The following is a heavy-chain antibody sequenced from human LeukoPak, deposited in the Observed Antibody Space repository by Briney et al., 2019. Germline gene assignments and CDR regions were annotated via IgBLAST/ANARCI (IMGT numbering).Heavy chain of an antibody. V-gene: IGHV1-8*01. D-gene: IGHD6-19*01. CDR3: STARSGWHLDY. CDR1: GYTFTSYD. CDR2: MNPNSGDT. J-gene: IGHJ4*02. Sequence: GASVKVSCKASGYTFTSYDINWVRQATGQGLEWMGWMNPNSGDTGYAQNFQGRVTMTEDTSTDTAYMELSSLRSEDTAVYYCSTARSGWHLDYWGQGTLVTVSS.